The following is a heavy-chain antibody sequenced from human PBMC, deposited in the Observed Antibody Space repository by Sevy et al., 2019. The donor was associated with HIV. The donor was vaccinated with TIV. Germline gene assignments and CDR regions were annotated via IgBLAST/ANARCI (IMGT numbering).Heavy chain of an antibody. J-gene: IGHJ4*02. Sequence: SETLSLTCAVYGGSFSGYYWTFFRQPPGKGLEWIGEITHSENTNSNPSLKSRVTISVDTSKNQFSLILTSVTAADTAVYFCARGRYDKNVWGSYCPTYFDYWGQGSLVTVSS. CDR3: ARGRYDKNVWGSYCPTYFDY. D-gene: IGHD3-16*01. V-gene: IGHV4-34*01. CDR2: ITHSENT. CDR1: GGSFSGYY.